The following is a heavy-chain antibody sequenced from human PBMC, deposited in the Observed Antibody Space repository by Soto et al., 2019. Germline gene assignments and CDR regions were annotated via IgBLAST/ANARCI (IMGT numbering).Heavy chain of an antibody. CDR3: AREDPNWGRFDY. CDR2: IYYSGST. J-gene: IGHJ4*02. CDR1: GGSISSGGYY. D-gene: IGHD7-27*01. V-gene: IGHV4-31*03. Sequence: QVQLQESGPGLVKPSQTLSLTCTVSGGSISSGGYYWSWIRQHPGKGLEWIGYIYYSGSTYYNPSPKSRVTISVDTSKNQFSLKLSSVTAADTAVYYCAREDPNWGRFDYWGQGTLVTVSS.